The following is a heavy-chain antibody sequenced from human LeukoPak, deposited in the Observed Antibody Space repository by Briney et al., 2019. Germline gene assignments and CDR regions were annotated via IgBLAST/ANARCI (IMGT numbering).Heavy chain of an antibody. J-gene: IGHJ5*02. CDR1: GGSISSYY. V-gene: IGHV4-59*08. CDR2: IYYSGST. D-gene: IGHD6-19*01. Sequence: SETLSLTCTVSGGSISSYYWSWIRQTPGKGLEWIGYIYYSGSTNYNPSLKSRVTISVDTSKNQFSLKLSSVTAADTAVYYCARHSSSGWYWFDPWGQGTLVTVSS. CDR3: ARHSSSGWYWFDP.